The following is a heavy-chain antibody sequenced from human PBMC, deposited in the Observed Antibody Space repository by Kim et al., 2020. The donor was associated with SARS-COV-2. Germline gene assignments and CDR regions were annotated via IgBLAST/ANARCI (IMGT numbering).Heavy chain of an antibody. Sequence: GGSLRLSCAASGFTFSSYGMHWVRQAPGKGLEWVAVISYDGSNKYYADSVKGRFTISRDNSKNTLYLQMNSLRAEDTAVYYCAKGAASGDFWSGYPYYY. J-gene: IGHJ6*01. D-gene: IGHD3-3*01. CDR3: AKGAASGDFWSGYPYYY. V-gene: IGHV3-30*18. CDR2: ISYDGSNK. CDR1: GFTFSSYG.